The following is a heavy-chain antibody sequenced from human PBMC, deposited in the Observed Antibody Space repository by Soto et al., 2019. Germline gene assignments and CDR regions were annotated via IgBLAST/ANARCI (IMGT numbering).Heavy chain of an antibody. J-gene: IGHJ5*02. CDR3: AKGRIAVAAPYNWFDP. D-gene: IGHD6-19*01. CDR1: GFTYSSYA. V-gene: IGHV3-23*01. CDR2: ITGGADNT. Sequence: EVKLLESGGGLVQPGGSLRLSCVASGFTYSSYAMSWVRQAPVKGLEWVSTITGGADNTHYADSVKGRFTISRDNSKNTLSLQMNSLRVEDTAVYHCAKGRIAVAAPYNWFDPWGQGTLVTVSS.